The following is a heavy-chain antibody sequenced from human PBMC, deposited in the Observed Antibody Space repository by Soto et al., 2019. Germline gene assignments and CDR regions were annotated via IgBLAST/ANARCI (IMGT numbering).Heavy chain of an antibody. J-gene: IGHJ4*02. V-gene: IGHV3-30-3*01. D-gene: IGHD5-18*01. CDR2: ISYDGSNK. CDR3: ARGSLDTAMVEGLGY. CDR1: GFTFSSYD. Sequence: HVQLVESGGGVVQPGRSLRLSCAASGFTFSSYDMHWVRQAAGKRLEWVAVISYDGSNKYYADSVKGRFTISRDNSKNTLYLQMNSLRAEYTAVYYCARGSLDTAMVEGLGYWGQGTLVTVSS.